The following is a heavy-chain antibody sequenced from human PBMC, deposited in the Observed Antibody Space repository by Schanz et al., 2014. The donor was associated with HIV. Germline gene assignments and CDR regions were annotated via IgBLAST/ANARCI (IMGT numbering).Heavy chain of an antibody. V-gene: IGHV4-31*03. D-gene: IGHD2-21*02. CDR2: IYYSGNT. J-gene: IGHJ1*01. CDR3: ARGSSGGDSAAEYFRH. Sequence: QVQLQESGPGLVKPSQTLSLTCTVSGDSISSGGYYWSWIRQHPGKGLEWIGYIYYSGNTYYNPSPKSRVAISVDPSKNQFSLSLGSVTAADTAIYFCARGSSGGDSAAEYFRHWGQGTLVTVSS. CDR1: GDSISSGGYY.